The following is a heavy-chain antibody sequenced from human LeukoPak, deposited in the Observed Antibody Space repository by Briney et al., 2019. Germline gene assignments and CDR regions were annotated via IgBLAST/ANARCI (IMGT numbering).Heavy chain of an antibody. J-gene: IGHJ4*02. D-gene: IGHD3-10*01. CDR1: GYSFTTYW. Sequence: GESLKISCKGSGYSFTTYWIGWVRQMPGKGLEWVGIIYPGDSDIRYSPSFQGQVTISADKSINTASLQWSSLKASDTAMYYCARHRSEGSIGANDYWGQGTLVTVSS. CDR3: ARHRSEGSIGANDY. V-gene: IGHV5-51*01. CDR2: IYPGDSDI.